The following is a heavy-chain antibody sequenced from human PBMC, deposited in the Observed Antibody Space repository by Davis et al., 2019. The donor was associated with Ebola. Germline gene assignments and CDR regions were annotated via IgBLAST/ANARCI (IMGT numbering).Heavy chain of an antibody. Sequence: PGGSLRLSCEASGFSVSDNYMNWVRQAPGKGLEWVSVIYNVYTMYYADSVKGRFTISRDSSMNTVYLQMSSLRAEDTAVYYCARAEDDYGEYPDALDIWGQGTVVTVPS. CDR2: IYNVYTM. CDR1: GFSVSDNY. D-gene: IGHD4-17*01. J-gene: IGHJ3*02. CDR3: ARAEDDYGEYPDALDI. V-gene: IGHV3-53*01.